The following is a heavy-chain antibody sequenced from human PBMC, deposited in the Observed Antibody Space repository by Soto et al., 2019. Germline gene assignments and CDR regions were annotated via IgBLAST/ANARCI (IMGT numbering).Heavy chain of an antibody. CDR2: INPNSGGT. J-gene: IGHJ4*02. V-gene: IGHV1-2*02. CDR3: ARRSRLCELSLDY. D-gene: IGHD3-16*02. Sequence: ASVKVSCKASGYTFTGYYMHWVRQAPGQGLEWMGWINPNSGGTNYAQKFQGRVTMTRDTSISTAYMELSRLRSDDTAVYYCARRSRLCELSLDYWGQGTLVTVSS. CDR1: GYTFTGYY.